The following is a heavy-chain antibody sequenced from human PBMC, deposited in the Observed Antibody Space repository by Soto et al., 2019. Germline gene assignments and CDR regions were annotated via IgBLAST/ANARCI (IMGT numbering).Heavy chain of an antibody. CDR2: IGTAGDT. J-gene: IGHJ4*02. CDR3: ARTSPPYGSGSYWEYYFDY. D-gene: IGHD3-10*01. CDR1: GFTFSSYD. Sequence: GGSLRLSCAASGFTFSSYDMHWVRQATGKGLEWVSAIGTAGDTYYPGSVKGRFTISRENAKNSLYLQMNSLRAGDTAVYYCARTSPPYGSGSYWEYYFDYWGQGTLVTVSS. V-gene: IGHV3-13*01.